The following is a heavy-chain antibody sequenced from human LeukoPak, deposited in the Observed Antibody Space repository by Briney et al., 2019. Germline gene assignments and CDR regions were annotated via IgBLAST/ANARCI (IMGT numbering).Heavy chain of an antibody. CDR1: GYTLTELS. D-gene: IGHD1-26*01. V-gene: IGHV1-24*01. Sequence: ASVKVSCKVSGYTLTELSMHWVRQAPGKGLEWMGGFDPEDGETIYAQKFQGRVTMTEDTSTDTAYMELSSLRSEDTAVYYCATEGSGSYPYYYYMDVWGKGTTVTVSS. CDR3: ATEGSGSYPYYYYMDV. J-gene: IGHJ6*03. CDR2: FDPEDGET.